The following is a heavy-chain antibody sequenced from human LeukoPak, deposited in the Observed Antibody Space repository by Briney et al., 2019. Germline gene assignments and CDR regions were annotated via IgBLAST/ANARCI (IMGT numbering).Heavy chain of an antibody. D-gene: IGHD3-9*01. Sequence: SETLSLTCTVSGGSISSSSYYWGWIRQPPGKGLEWIGSIYYSGSTYYNPSLKSRVTISVDTSKNQFSLKLSSVTAADTAVYYCARVLRYFDWEDYFDYWGQGTLVTVSS. CDR1: GGSISSSSYY. CDR2: IYYSGST. V-gene: IGHV4-39*07. CDR3: ARVLRYFDWEDYFDY. J-gene: IGHJ4*02.